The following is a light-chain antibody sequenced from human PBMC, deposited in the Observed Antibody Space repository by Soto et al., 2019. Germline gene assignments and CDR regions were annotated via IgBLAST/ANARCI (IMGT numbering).Light chain of an antibody. CDR2: KAS. CDR3: QQYNSYPWT. CDR1: QSVSSW. V-gene: IGKV1-5*03. J-gene: IGKJ1*01. Sequence: DIQLTQSPSTLSASVGDSVTITCRASQSVSSWLAWYQQRPGKAPKILIYKASTLETGVPSRFRGSGSGTEFTLTISRLQPDDFATYYCQQYNSYPWTFGQGTKVDIK.